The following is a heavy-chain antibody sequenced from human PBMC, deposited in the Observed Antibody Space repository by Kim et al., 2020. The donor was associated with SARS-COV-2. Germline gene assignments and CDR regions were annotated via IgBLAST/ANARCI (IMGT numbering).Heavy chain of an antibody. CDR1: GFTFNRNW. J-gene: IGHJ4*02. D-gene: IGHD5-18*01. Sequence: GGSLRLSCEDSGFTFNRNWMSWVRQAPGKGLEWVANIKSDGGEKYYVDSVNGRFSISRDNAKNSLYLQMNSLRVEDTAVYYCARDSTRGYSYGYGFGGNDYWGQGTLVTVSS. V-gene: IGHV3-7*03. CDR2: IKSDGGEK. CDR3: ARDSTRGYSYGYGFGGNDY.